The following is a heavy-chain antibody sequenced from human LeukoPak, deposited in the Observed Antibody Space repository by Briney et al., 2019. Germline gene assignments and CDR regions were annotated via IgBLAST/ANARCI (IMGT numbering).Heavy chain of an antibody. CDR3: ARDENVTDRWLQPILR. Sequence: SETLSLTCAVYGASLNGHYWSWIRQPPGKGLEWIGEGSDVGGTKYNPSLKSRVTISADTSKNQFSLKLSSVTAADTAVYYCARDENVTDRWLQPILRWGQGTLLTVSS. CDR1: GASLNGHY. V-gene: IGHV4-34*01. CDR2: GSDVGGT. J-gene: IGHJ4*02. D-gene: IGHD5-24*01.